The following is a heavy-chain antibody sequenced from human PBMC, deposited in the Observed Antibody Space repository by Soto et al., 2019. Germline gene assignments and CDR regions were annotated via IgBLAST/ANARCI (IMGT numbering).Heavy chain of an antibody. CDR3: AKARQQWLVRVSSLDY. Sequence: PGGSLRLSCAASGFTFSSYGMHWVRQAPGKGLEWVAVISYDGSNKYYADSVKGRFTISRDNSKNTLYLQMNGLRAEDTAVYYCAKARQQWLVRVSSLDYWGQGTLVTVSS. D-gene: IGHD6-19*01. J-gene: IGHJ4*02. V-gene: IGHV3-30*18. CDR2: ISYDGSNK. CDR1: GFTFSSYG.